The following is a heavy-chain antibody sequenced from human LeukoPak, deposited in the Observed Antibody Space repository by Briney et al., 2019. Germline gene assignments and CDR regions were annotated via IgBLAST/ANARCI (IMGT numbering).Heavy chain of an antibody. CDR1: GGSFSGYY. V-gene: IGHV4-34*01. J-gene: IGHJ4*02. CDR3: ARSAVTRPFDY. CDR2: INHSGST. D-gene: IGHD4-17*01. Sequence: PSETLSLTCAVYGGSFSGYYWSWIRQPPGKGLEWIGEINHSGSTNYNPSLKSRVTISVDTSKNQFSLKLSSVTAADTAVYYCARSAVTRPFDYWGQGTLVTVSS.